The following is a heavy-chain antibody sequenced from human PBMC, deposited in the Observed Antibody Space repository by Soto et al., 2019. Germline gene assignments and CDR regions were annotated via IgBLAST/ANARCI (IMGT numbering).Heavy chain of an antibody. D-gene: IGHD6-13*01. CDR2: ISGSGGSK. Sequence: EVQLLEYGGGLVQPGGSLRLSCAASGFTFSSFARSWVRKAPGKGLEWVSAISGSGGSKYYADSVKGRFTISRDNSKNTLYLQMNILRAEDTAVYYCAKIPHSSSWYLDAFDIWGQGTMVPVSS. J-gene: IGHJ3*02. CDR1: GFTFSSFA. CDR3: AKIPHSSSWYLDAFDI. V-gene: IGHV3-23*01.